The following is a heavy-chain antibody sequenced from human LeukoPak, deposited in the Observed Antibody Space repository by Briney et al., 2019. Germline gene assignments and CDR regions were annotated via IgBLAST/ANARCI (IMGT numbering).Heavy chain of an antibody. J-gene: IGHJ3*01. V-gene: IGHV3-48*02. D-gene: IGHD7-27*01. CDR1: GFTFSSYS. CDR2: INSGSSYM. CDR3: AREDDDWGPNTFDV. Sequence: GGSLRLSCAASGFTFSSYSMNWVRQAPGKGLEWVSYINSGSSYMYYPDSVKGRFTISRDNAKNSLYLQMNSLRDEDTAVYYCAREDDDWGPNTFDVWGQGTVVAVSS.